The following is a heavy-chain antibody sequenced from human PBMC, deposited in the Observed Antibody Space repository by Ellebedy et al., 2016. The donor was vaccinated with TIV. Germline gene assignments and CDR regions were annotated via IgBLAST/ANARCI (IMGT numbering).Heavy chain of an antibody. V-gene: IGHV3-7*01. CDR3: ARERGHTIFGVVITYYYYYGMDV. CDR1: GFSFSNFW. D-gene: IGHD3-3*01. J-gene: IGHJ6*02. CDR2: IKTDGSEK. Sequence: GESLKISCAAWGFSFSNFWMSSVRQAPGKGLEWVAHIKTDGSEKYYVDSVKGRFTISRDNAKNSLYLPMNSLRAEDTAVYYCARERGHTIFGVVITYYYYYGMDVWGQGTMVTVSS.